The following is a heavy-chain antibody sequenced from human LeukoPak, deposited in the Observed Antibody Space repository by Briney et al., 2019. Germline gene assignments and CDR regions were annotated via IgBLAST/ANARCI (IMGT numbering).Heavy chain of an antibody. V-gene: IGHV4-34*01. Sequence: SETLSLTCAVYGGSFRGYYWSWIRQPPGKGLEWIGEINHSGSTNYNPSLKSRVTISVDTSKNQFSLKLSSVTAADTAVYYCARGRITIFGVVIYYYYYMDVWGKGTTVTVSS. J-gene: IGHJ6*03. CDR3: ARGRITIFGVVIYYYYYMDV. CDR2: INHSGST. CDR1: GGSFRGYY. D-gene: IGHD3-3*01.